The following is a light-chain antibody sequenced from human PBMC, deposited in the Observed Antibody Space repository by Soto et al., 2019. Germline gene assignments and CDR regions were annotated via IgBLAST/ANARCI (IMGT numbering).Light chain of an antibody. CDR2: WAS. Sequence: DTVMTQSPDSLAVSLGERATINCKSSQSVLYNSNNKNYLAWYQQKPGQPPKLLIYWASTRESGVPDRFSGSGSGTDFTLTISSLQAEDVAVYYCQQYYSTPWTFGQGTKVEIK. CDR1: QSVLYNSNNKNY. V-gene: IGKV4-1*01. J-gene: IGKJ1*01. CDR3: QQYYSTPWT.